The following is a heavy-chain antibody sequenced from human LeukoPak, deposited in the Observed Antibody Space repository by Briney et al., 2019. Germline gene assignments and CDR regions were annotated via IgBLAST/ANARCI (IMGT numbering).Heavy chain of an antibody. V-gene: IGHV3-23*01. CDR3: AKHPQGAAGAHFDY. CDR2: ISASGSRT. D-gene: IGHD6-13*01. Sequence: TGGPLRLSCAASGFVLSNYAMSWVRQAPGKGLEWVSTISASGSRTYYTDSVKGRFNISRDNSRNTMYLQMNSLRAEDTAIYYCAKHPQGAAGAHFDYWGQGTLVTVSS. CDR1: GFVLSNYA. J-gene: IGHJ4*02.